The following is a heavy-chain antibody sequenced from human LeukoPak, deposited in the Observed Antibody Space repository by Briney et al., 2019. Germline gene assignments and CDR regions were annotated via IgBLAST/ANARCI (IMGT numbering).Heavy chain of an antibody. CDR3: ARVGVGMYHFDH. CDR2: LGASGGST. D-gene: IGHD2-2*01. CDR1: GFTFSDYA. Sequence: PGGSLRLSCAASGFTFSDYAMSWVRQAPGKGLEWVSSLGASGGSTYYADSVEGRFTISRDNAKNTLYLQMSSLRAEDTAVYYCARVGVGMYHFDHWGQGTLVTVSS. J-gene: IGHJ4*02. V-gene: IGHV3-23*01.